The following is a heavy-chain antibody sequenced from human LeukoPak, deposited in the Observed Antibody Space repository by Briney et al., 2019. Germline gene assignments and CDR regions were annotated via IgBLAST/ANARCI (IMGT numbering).Heavy chain of an antibody. V-gene: IGHV4-59*01. CDR3: ARDINYSSGWSLAFDY. CDR1: GGSFSGYY. Sequence: PSETLSLTCAVYGGSFSGYYWSWIRQPPGKGLEWIGYIYYSGSTNYNPSLKSRVTISVDTSKNQFSLKLSSVTAADTAVYYCARDINYSSGWSLAFDYWGQGTLVTVSS. J-gene: IGHJ4*02. D-gene: IGHD6-19*01. CDR2: IYYSGST.